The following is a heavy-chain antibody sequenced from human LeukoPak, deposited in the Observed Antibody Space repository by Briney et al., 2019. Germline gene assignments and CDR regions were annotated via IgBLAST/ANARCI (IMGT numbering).Heavy chain of an antibody. D-gene: IGHD3-22*01. V-gene: IGHV3-23*01. CDR1: GFTFSSYA. CDR2: ISGSGGST. CDR3: AKQNPGDYYSDSSGPYYGMDV. J-gene: IGHJ6*02. Sequence: GGSLRLSCAASGFTFSSYAMSWVRQAPGKGLEWVSAISGSGGSTYYADSVKGRFTISRDNSKNTLYLQMNSLRAEDTAVYYCAKQNPGDYYSDSSGPYYGMDVLGQGTTVTVSS.